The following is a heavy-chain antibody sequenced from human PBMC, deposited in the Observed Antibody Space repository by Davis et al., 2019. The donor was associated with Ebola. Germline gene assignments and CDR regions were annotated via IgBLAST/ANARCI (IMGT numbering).Heavy chain of an antibody. V-gene: IGHV3-21*01. CDR3: AKAELYYPYGMDV. D-gene: IGHD3-10*01. CDR2: ISSSSSYI. Sequence: GESLKISCAASGFTFSSYSMNWVRQAPGKGLEWVSSISSSSSYIYYADSVKGRFTISRDNSKNTLYLQMNSLRAEDTAVYYCAKAELYYPYGMDVWGQGTTVTVSS. J-gene: IGHJ6*02. CDR1: GFTFSSYS.